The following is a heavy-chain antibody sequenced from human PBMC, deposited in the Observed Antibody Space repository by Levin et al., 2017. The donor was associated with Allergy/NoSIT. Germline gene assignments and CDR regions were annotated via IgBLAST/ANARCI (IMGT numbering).Heavy chain of an antibody. J-gene: IGHJ4*02. D-gene: IGHD1-1*01. CDR3: ARAATTGTTDY. V-gene: IGHV3-7*04. Sequence: GGSLRLSCEASGFTFSNYWMSWVRQTPGKGLEWVANINQGGSEKYYVDSMKGRFTISRDNAKNSLSLQVDSLRVEDTAVYYCARAATTGTTDYWGQGTLVTVSS. CDR1: GFTFSNYW. CDR2: INQGGSEK.